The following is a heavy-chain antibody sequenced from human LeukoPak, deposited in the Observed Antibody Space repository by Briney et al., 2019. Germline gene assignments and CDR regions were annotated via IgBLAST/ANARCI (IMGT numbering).Heavy chain of an antibody. CDR1: GYTFTSYY. D-gene: IGHD3-22*01. J-gene: IGHJ4*02. CDR2: INPSGGST. V-gene: IGHV1-46*01. CDR3: ARERYYDSSGYRTLGGY. Sequence: GASVKVSCKASGYTFTSYYMHWVRQAPGQGLEWMGIINPSGGSTSYAQKFQGRVTMTRDMSTSTVYMELSSLRSEDTAVYYCARERYYDSSGYRTLGGYWGQGTLVTVSS.